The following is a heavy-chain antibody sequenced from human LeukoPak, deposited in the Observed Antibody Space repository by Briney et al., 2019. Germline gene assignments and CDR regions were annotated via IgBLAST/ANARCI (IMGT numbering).Heavy chain of an antibody. CDR3: ARNKNYFDY. Sequence: SETLSLTCAVYGGSFSGYYWSWIRQPPGKGLEWIGEINHSGSTNYNPSLKSRVTISVDTSKNQFSLKLSSVTAADTAVYYCARNKNYFDYWGQGTLVTVSS. V-gene: IGHV4-34*01. CDR1: GGSFSGYY. D-gene: IGHD1/OR15-1a*01. CDR2: INHSGST. J-gene: IGHJ4*02.